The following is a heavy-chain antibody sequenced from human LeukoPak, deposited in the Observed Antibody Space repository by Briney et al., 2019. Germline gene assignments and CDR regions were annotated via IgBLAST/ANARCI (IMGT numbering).Heavy chain of an antibody. CDR1: GGSVSSYY. CDR3: ARFHSGPSGWYVLWYFDL. Sequence: SETLSLTCTVSGGSVSSYYWSWIRQSPDKGLEWIGYIYNSESTKYNSSLESRVTMSVDTSKNQLYLKLSSVTAADTAVYYCARFHSGPSGWYVLWYFDLWGRGTLVTVSS. J-gene: IGHJ2*01. CDR2: IYNSEST. V-gene: IGHV4-59*08. D-gene: IGHD6-19*01.